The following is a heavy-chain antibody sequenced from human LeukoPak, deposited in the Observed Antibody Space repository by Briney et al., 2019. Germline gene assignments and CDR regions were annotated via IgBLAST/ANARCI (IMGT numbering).Heavy chain of an antibody. Sequence: SETLSLTCAVSGGSISSGGYSWSWIRQPPGKGLEWIGYIYHSGSTYYNPSLKSRVTISVDTSQNQLSLKLSSVTAADTAVYYCAGIFGYSYGKVDYWGQGTLVTVSS. CDR1: GGSISSGGYS. CDR3: AGIFGYSYGKVDY. V-gene: IGHV4-30-2*01. D-gene: IGHD5-18*01. J-gene: IGHJ4*02. CDR2: IYHSGST.